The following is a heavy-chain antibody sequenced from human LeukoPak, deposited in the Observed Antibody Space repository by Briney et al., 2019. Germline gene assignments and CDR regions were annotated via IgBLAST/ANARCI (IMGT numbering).Heavy chain of an antibody. D-gene: IGHD2-15*01. CDR1: GFTFSSYA. Sequence: GGSLRLSCAASGFTFSSYAMHWVRQAPGKGLEWVAVISYDGSNKYCADSVKGRFTISRVNAKNSLYLQMNSLRAEDTALYYCAKDIQSDIVVVVAATGYDYWGQGTLVTVSS. V-gene: IGHV3-30-3*01. CDR2: ISYDGSNK. J-gene: IGHJ4*02. CDR3: AKDIQSDIVVVVAATGYDY.